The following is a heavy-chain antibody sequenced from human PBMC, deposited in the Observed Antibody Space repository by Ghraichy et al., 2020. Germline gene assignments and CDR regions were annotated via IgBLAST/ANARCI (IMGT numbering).Heavy chain of an antibody. Sequence: GSLRLSCTVSGGSMSGYYWSWIRQPPGKGLEWIGYIYHSGSTNYNPSLKSRVTMSADTSRSEFSLRLHSVTATDTAVYYCARLNGEVVGTEYIPLGFDPWGQGTLVTVSS. CDR2: IYHSGST. CDR1: GGSMSGYY. J-gene: IGHJ5*02. V-gene: IGHV4-59*08. D-gene: IGHD1-1*01. CDR3: ARLNGEVVGTEYIPLGFDP.